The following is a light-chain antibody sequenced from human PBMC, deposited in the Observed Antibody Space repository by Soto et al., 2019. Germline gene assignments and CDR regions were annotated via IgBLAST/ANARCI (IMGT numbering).Light chain of an antibody. J-gene: IGLJ1*01. CDR2: GNN. CDR1: SSNVGSYT. Sequence: QSVLTQPPSASGTPGQRVTISCSGSSSNVGSYTVNWYQQLPGTAPKLLIYGNNQRPSGVPDRFSGFKYGNTASLTVSGLQAEDEADYYCSSYAGNSRYVFGTGTKVTVL. V-gene: IGLV1-44*01. CDR3: SSYAGNSRYV.